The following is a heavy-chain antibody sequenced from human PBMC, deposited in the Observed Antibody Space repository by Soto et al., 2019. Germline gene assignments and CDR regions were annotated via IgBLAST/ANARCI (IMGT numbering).Heavy chain of an antibody. CDR3: AAVDVTATVSLRFDY. V-gene: IGHV4-34*01. CDR1: GGSFSGYY. D-gene: IGHD4-4*01. Sequence: PSETLSLTCAVYGGSFSGYYWSWIRQPPGKGLEWIGEINHSVSTNYNPSLKSRVTISVDTSKNQSSLNLNSVTAADTAVYYCAAVDVTATVSLRFDYWGQGTLVTV. J-gene: IGHJ4*02. CDR2: INHSVST.